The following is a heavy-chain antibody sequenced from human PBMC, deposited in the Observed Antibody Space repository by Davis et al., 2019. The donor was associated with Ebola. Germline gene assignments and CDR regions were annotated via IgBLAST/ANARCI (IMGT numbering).Heavy chain of an antibody. CDR3: ARDHGSLAPAGMKYYYGMDV. CDR1: GFTFSNYN. V-gene: IGHV3-21*01. CDR2: ISSSSSYI. Sequence: ESLKIPCAASGFTFSNYNMNWVRQAPGKGLEWVSSISSSSSYIYYADSVKGRFTISRDNAKNSLYLQMNSLRAEDTALYYCARDHGSLAPAGMKYYYGMDVWGQGTTVTVSS. J-gene: IGHJ6*02. D-gene: IGHD2-2*01.